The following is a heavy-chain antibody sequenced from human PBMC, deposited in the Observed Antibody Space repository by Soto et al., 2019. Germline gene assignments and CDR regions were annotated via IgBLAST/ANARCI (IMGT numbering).Heavy chain of an antibody. CDR1: GYTFTSYA. CDR3: ASPLQPYKGSGYSYGWRSDGFDP. Sequence: QVPLVQSGAEVKKPGASVKVSCKASGYTFTSYAMHWVRQAPGQRLEWMGWINAGNGNTKYSQKFQGRVTITRDTSASTAYMELSSLRSEDTAVYYCASPLQPYKGSGYSYGWRSDGFDPWGQGTLVTVSS. V-gene: IGHV1-3*01. CDR2: INAGNGNT. D-gene: IGHD5-18*01. J-gene: IGHJ5*02.